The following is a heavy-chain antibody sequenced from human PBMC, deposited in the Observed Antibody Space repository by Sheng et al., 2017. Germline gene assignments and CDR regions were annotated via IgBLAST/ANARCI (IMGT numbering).Heavy chain of an antibody. CDR2: IIPIFGTA. Sequence: QVQLVQSGAEVKKPGSSVKVSCKASGGTFSSYAISWVRQAPGQGLEWMGGIIPIFGTANYAQKFQGRVTITADESTSTAYMELSSLRSEDTAVYYCARSQDPTIAARKYYYYYYGMDVVGQGTTVTVSS. D-gene: IGHD6-13*01. J-gene: IGHJ6*02. CDR3: ARSQDPTIAARKYYYYYYGMDV. V-gene: IGHV1-69*01. CDR1: GGTFSSYA.